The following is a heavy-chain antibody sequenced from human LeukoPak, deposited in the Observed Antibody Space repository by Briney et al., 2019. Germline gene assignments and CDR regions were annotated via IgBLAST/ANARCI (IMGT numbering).Heavy chain of an antibody. CDR1: GYTFTSSG. J-gene: IGHJ4*02. D-gene: IGHD3-10*01. Sequence: ASVKASCKPSGYTFTSSGLSWGRQAPGPGLEWMGWISAYNGNTNYAQKLQGRVTMTTDTSTSTAYMELRSLRSDDTAVYYCARDRVLLWFGELFDYWGQGTLVTVSS. CDR3: ARDRVLLWFGELFDY. V-gene: IGHV1-18*01. CDR2: ISAYNGNT.